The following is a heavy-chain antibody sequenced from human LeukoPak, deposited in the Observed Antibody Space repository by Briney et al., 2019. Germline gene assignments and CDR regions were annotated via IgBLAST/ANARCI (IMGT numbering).Heavy chain of an antibody. J-gene: IGHJ4*02. D-gene: IGHD2-2*01. CDR2: ISSSSNTI. CDR1: GFTFNSYS. V-gene: IGHV3-48*01. Sequence: PGGSLRLSCAASGFTFNSYSMNWVRQAPGKGLEWVSYISSSSNTIYYADSVKGRFTISRDNAKNSLYLQLNSLRAEDTAEYYCAPGYCTSTSCSHYFEHWGQGTLVTVSS. CDR3: APGYCTSTSCSHYFEH.